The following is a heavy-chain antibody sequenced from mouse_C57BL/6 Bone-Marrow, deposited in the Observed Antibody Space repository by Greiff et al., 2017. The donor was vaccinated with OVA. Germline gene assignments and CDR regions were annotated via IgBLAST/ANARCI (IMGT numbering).Heavy chain of an antibody. Sequence: VKLVESGAELVKPGASVKISCKASGYAFSSYWMNWVKQRPGKGLEWIGQIYPGDGDTNYNGKFKGKATLTVDTSSSTAYMQLSSLTSEDSAVYYCARPPYYYGSEAWFAYWGQGTLVTVSA. D-gene: IGHD1-1*01. CDR2: IYPGDGDT. J-gene: IGHJ3*01. V-gene: IGHV1-80*01. CDR1: GYAFSSYW. CDR3: ARPPYYYGSEAWFAY.